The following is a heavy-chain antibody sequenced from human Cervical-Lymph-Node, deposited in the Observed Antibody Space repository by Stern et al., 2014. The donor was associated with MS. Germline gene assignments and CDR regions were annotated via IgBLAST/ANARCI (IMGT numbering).Heavy chain of an antibody. Sequence: VQLVESGGGVVQPGRSLRLSCAASGITFNNHGMHWVRQAPGKGLEWVAVISHDGTVKHYADYVKGRFTIFRDNSKMYLQMNSPRADDTAVYYCAKETGKAGSSYESYFDYWGQGTLVTVSS. CDR3: AKETGKAGSSYESYFDY. CDR1: GITFNNHG. D-gene: IGHD5-18*01. V-gene: IGHV3-30*18. CDR2: ISHDGTVK. J-gene: IGHJ4*02.